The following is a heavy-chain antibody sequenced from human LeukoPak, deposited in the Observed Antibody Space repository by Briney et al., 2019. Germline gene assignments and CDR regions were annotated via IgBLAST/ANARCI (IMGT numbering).Heavy chain of an antibody. CDR3: AKDQNYESSGYYGGFDY. CDR1: GFSFSSHV. Sequence: GGSLRLSCAASGFSFSSHVMHWVRQAPGKGLEWVSGISGSGGDTYYADSVKGRFTISRDNPKNTLNLQMNSLRAEDTALYYCAKDQNYESSGYYGGFDYWGQGTLVTVSS. D-gene: IGHD3-22*01. J-gene: IGHJ4*02. CDR2: ISGSGGDT. V-gene: IGHV3-23*01.